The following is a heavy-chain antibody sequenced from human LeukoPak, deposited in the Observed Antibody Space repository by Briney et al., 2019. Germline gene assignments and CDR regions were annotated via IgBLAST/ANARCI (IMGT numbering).Heavy chain of an antibody. J-gene: IGHJ4*02. CDR2: INPSGGST. V-gene: IGHV1-46*01. CDR1: AYTFTRYY. D-gene: IGHD1-14*01. Sequence: ASVKVSCKASAYTFTRYYIHWVRQAPGQGLEWMGIINPSGGSTNYAQKFQGRATMTRDTSTSTVYMELISLRSEDTAVYYCAREAGSTAFGYWGQGTLVTVSS. CDR3: AREAGSTAFGY.